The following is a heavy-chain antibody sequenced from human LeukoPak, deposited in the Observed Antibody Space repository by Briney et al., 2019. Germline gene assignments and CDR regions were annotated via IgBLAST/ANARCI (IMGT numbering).Heavy chain of an antibody. V-gene: IGHV3-30*02. CDR3: ARDDYYGSGSDY. D-gene: IGHD3-10*01. CDR2: IRYDGSNK. CDR1: GFTFSSYG. Sequence: TGGSLRLSCAASGFTFSSYGMHWVRQAPGKGLEWVAFIRYDGSNKYYADSVKGRFTISRDNSKNSLYLQMNSLRAEDTAVYYCARDDYYGSGSDYWGQGTLVTVSS. J-gene: IGHJ4*02.